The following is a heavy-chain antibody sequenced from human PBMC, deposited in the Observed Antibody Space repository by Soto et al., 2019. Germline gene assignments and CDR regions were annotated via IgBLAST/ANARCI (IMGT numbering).Heavy chain of an antibody. Sequence: QVQLVQSGAEVKKPGTSVKVYCKASGGTFSSYAISWVRQAPGQGLEWMGGIIPIFGTANYAQKFQGRGTITADESTSTVYMELSSLRSEDTGVYYCASGYYPCYFGYWGQGNLVTVSS. D-gene: IGHD3-22*01. CDR2: IIPIFGTA. CDR1: GGTFSSYA. CDR3: ASGYYPCYFGY. V-gene: IGHV1-69*01. J-gene: IGHJ4*02.